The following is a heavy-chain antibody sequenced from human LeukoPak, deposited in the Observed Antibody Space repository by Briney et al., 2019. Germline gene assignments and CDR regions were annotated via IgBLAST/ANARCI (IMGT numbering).Heavy chain of an antibody. J-gene: IGHJ6*02. Sequence: PGGSLGLSCEASGFTFSSYAIRWVRQAPGTGLEWVSSIPGSGGATYYADSVRGRFRISRDSSKNTVYLQMDSLRDEDTAVYYCARARPWDSSRSYYFGMDVWGHGTTVTVSS. CDR1: GFTFSSYA. V-gene: IGHV3-23*01. CDR3: ARARPWDSSRSYYFGMDV. D-gene: IGHD3-22*01. CDR2: IPGSGGAT.